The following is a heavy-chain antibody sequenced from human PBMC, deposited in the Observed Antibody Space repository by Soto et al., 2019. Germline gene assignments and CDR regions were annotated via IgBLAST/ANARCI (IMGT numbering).Heavy chain of an antibody. J-gene: IGHJ6*04. CDR3: ARGASTDCSNGVCSFFFPHDMDV. CDR2: INPKSGGT. V-gene: IGHV1-2*04. Sequence: ASVKVSGKAAGDGFTDYHIHWVRQAPGQGLEWLGRINPKSGGTSTAQKFQGWVTMTTDTSISTASMELTRLTSDDTAIYYCARGASTDCSNGVCSFFFPHDMDVSGTGTMVTISS. CDR1: GDGFTDYH. D-gene: IGHD2-8*01.